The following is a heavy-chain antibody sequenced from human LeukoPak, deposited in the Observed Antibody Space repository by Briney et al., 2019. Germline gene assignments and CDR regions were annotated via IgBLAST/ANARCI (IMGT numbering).Heavy chain of an antibody. D-gene: IGHD5-24*01. CDR1: GYTLTELS. J-gene: IGHJ4*02. CDR3: ATGGWLQIPFDY. V-gene: IGHV1-24*01. Sequence: ASVKVSCKVSGYTLTELSMHWVRQAPGKGLEWMGGFDTEDGETIYAQKFQGRVTMTEDTSTDTAYMELSSLRSEDTAVYYCATGGWLQIPFDYWGQGTLVTVSS. CDR2: FDTEDGET.